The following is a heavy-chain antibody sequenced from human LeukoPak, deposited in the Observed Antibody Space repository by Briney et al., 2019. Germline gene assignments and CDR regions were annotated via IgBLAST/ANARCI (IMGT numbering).Heavy chain of an antibody. D-gene: IGHD1-26*01. CDR1: GGSISNYY. Sequence: PSETLSLTCTVSGGSISNYYWNWIRQPPGKGLEWIAYIYYSGTTDYSPSLKSRVTISIDTSKNQISLRLSSVTAADTAVYYCARGGWELLPFDIWGQGTMVTVSS. CDR2: IYYSGTT. CDR3: ARGGWELLPFDI. J-gene: IGHJ3*02. V-gene: IGHV4-59*01.